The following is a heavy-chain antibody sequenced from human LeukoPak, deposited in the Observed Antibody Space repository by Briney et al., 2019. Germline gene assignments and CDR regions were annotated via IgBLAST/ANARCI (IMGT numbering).Heavy chain of an antibody. CDR1: GFTVSSNY. CDR3: ARDGITMVRVVITTTYFDY. V-gene: IGHV3-53*01. CDR2: IYSGGST. D-gene: IGHD3-10*01. Sequence: GGSLRLSCAASGFTVSSNYMSWVRQAPGKGLEWVSVIYSGGSTYYADSVKGRFTISRDNSKNTLYLQMNSLRAEDTAVYYCARDGITMVRVVITTTYFDYWGQGTLVTVSS. J-gene: IGHJ4*02.